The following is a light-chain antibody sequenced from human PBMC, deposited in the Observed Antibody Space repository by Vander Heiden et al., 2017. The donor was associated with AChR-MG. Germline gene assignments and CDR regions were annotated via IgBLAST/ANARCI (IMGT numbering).Light chain of an antibody. CDR2: EVS. CDR3: SSDAGDNKV. Sequence: QSALTQPPSASGSPGPSVTISCTGTSSDVGRYNYVSWYQEHPGKAHKLMIYEVSKRPAGVPDRFSGSKSGNTASRTVSGLQAADEGDYYCSSDAGDNKVFGGGTKLTVL. V-gene: IGLV2-8*01. CDR1: SSDVGRYNY. J-gene: IGLJ2*01.